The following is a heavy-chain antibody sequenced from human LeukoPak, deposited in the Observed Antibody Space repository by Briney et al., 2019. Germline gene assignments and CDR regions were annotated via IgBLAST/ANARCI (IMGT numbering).Heavy chain of an antibody. CDR1: GFTFNIYH. CDR3: ARAGSTYGYQK. Sequence: QPGGSLRLSCSASGFTFNIYHMSWVRQAPGKGLEWVANIKQDGSEKYYVDSVRGRFTVSRDNAKNSLSLQMNSLRVEDTAVYYCARAGSTYGYQKWGQGTLVTVSS. V-gene: IGHV3-7*01. CDR2: IKQDGSEK. J-gene: IGHJ4*02. D-gene: IGHD5-18*01.